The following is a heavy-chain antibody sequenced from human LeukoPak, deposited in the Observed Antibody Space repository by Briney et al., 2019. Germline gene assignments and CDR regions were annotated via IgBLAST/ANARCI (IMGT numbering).Heavy chain of an antibody. D-gene: IGHD2-15*01. CDR2: IWYDGSYK. CDR3: ARGRVVVVAPIDY. V-gene: IGHV3-33*08. Sequence: PGGSLSLSCVGSGFTFSNAWMSWVRQAPGKGLEWVAVIWYDGSYKFYADSVKGRFTISRDNSKNTVDLQMSSLRDEDTAVYYCARGRVVVVAPIDYWGQGTLVAVSS. J-gene: IGHJ4*02. CDR1: GFTFSNAW.